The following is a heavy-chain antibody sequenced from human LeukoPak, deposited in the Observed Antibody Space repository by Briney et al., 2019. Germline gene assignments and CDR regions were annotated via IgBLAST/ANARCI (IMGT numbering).Heavy chain of an antibody. CDR3: AKDRVLTSANYFDY. J-gene: IGHJ4*02. CDR1: GFTFSSYA. V-gene: IGHV3-23*01. CDR2: ISGSGGST. Sequence: GGSLRLSCAASGFTFSSYAMSWVRQAPGKGLEWVSAISGSGGSTYYADSVKGRFTISRDNSKNTLYLQMNSQRAEDTAVYYCAKDRVLTSANYFDYWGQGTLVTVSS. D-gene: IGHD2-2*01.